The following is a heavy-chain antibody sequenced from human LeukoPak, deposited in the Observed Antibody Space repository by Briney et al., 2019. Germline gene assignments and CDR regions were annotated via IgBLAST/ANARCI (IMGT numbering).Heavy chain of an antibody. J-gene: IGHJ4*02. V-gene: IGHV3-7*01. D-gene: IGHD6-13*01. CDR1: GGSFSGYY. CDR3: ARDLGSSSWYSGY. CDR2: IKQDGSEK. Sequence: PSETLSLTCAVYGGSFSGYYWSWIRQPPGKGLEWVANIKQDGSEKNYVDSVKGRFTISRDNAKNSLYLQMNSLRAEDTAVYYCARDLGSSSWYSGYWGQGALVTVSS.